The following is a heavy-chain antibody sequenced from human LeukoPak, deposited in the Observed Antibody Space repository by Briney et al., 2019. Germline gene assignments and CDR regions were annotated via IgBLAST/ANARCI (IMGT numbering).Heavy chain of an antibody. CDR2: ISGSGDST. V-gene: IGHV3-23*01. J-gene: IGHJ4*02. CDR1: GFIFSSYA. Sequence: GGSLRLSCGASGFIFSSYAMSWVRQAPGKGLEGVSAISGSGDSTDYADSVKGRFTISRDNSKNTLYLQMNSLRAEDTAVYYCAKATMIVVVMPSDYWGQGTLVTVSS. D-gene: IGHD3-22*01. CDR3: AKATMIVVVMPSDY.